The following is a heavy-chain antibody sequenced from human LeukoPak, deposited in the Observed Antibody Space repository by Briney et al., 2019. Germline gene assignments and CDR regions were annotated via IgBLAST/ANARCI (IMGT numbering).Heavy chain of an antibody. Sequence: ASVRVSCKASGYTFTSYYMHWVRQAPGQGLEWMGWINPNSGGTNYAQKFQGRVTMTRDTSISTAYMELSRLRSDDTAVYYFARAAANDYWGQGTLVTVSS. D-gene: IGHD6-13*01. J-gene: IGHJ4*02. CDR3: ARAAANDY. CDR2: INPNSGGT. CDR1: GYTFTSYY. V-gene: IGHV1-2*02.